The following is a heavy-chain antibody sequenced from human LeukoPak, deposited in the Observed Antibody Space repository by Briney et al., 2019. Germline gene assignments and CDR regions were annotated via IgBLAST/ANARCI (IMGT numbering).Heavy chain of an antibody. CDR3: ARDGWSVDTAMANPYYFDY. V-gene: IGHV3-7*03. CDR2: IKQDGSEK. J-gene: IGHJ4*02. Sequence: GGSLRLSCAASGFTFSSYWMSWVRQAPGKGLEWVADIKQDGSEKYYVDSVKGRFTISRDNSKNTLYLQMNSLRAEDTAVYYCARDGWSVDTAMANPYYFDYWGQGTLVTVSS. D-gene: IGHD5-18*01. CDR1: GFTFSSYW.